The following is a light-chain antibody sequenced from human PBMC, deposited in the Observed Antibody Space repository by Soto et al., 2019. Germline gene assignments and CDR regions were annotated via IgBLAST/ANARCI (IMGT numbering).Light chain of an antibody. J-gene: IGKJ4*01. CDR2: NAS. V-gene: IGKV3-11*01. Sequence: DIVLTQSPATLSLSPGETATLSCRASQSISNYLAWYQQKPGQAPRLLIYNASNRAAGIPARFSGSGSGTDFTLTISRLEHADFAVYYCQQRTNWPPKLSFGGGTRVEIK. CDR3: QQRTNWPPKLS. CDR1: QSISNY.